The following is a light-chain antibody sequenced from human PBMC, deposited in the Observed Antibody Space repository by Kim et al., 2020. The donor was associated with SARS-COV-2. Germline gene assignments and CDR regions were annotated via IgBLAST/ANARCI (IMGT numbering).Light chain of an antibody. CDR2: GTS. Sequence: SATVGDRVTIACLASQGISNYLAWYQQKPGKVPRLMIYGTSTLQSGVPFRFRGSGSGTDFTLTITSLQPEDVATYYCQKYDSGPYTFGQGTKLEI. J-gene: IGKJ2*01. CDR1: QGISNY. CDR3: QKYDSGPYT. V-gene: IGKV1-27*01.